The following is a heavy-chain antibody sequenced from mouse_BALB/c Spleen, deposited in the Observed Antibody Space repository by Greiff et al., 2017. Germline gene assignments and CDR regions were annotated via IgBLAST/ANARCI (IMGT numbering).Heavy chain of an antibody. CDR3: ARGDYYRYDGSMDY. CDR1: GFNIKDTY. Sequence: VQLKESGAELVKPGASVKLSCTASGFNIKDTYMHWVKQRPEQGLEWIGRIDPANGNTKYDPKFQGKATITADTSSNTAYLQLSSLTSEDTAVYYCARGDYYRYDGSMDYWGQGTSVTVSS. V-gene: IGHV14-3*02. D-gene: IGHD2-14*01. J-gene: IGHJ4*01. CDR2: IDPANGNT.